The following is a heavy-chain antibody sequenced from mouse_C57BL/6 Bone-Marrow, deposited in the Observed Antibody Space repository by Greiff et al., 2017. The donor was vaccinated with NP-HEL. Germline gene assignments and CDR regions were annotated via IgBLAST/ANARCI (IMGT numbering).Heavy chain of an antibody. V-gene: IGHV1-76*01. Sequence: QVQLQQSGAELVRPGASVKLSCKASGYTFTDYYINWVKQRPGQGLEWIARIYPGSGNTYYNEKFKGKATLTAEKSSSTAYMQLSSLTSEDSAVYFCAREGIYYGNYDWFAYWGQGTLVTVSA. J-gene: IGHJ3*01. CDR2: IYPGSGNT. D-gene: IGHD2-1*01. CDR1: GYTFTDYY. CDR3: AREGIYYGNYDWFAY.